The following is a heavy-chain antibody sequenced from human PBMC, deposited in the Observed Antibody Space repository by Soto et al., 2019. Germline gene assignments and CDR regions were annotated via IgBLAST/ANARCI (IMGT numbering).Heavy chain of an antibody. CDR2: ISPYTGNT. Sequence: ASVKVSCKASGYTFTSYGISWVRQAPGQGLEWMGWISPYTGNTHSATKVQGRLTMTTDTSTSTAYMDLGSLTSDDTAVYYCVMVDNYVTPTPQDVWGQGTTVT. D-gene: IGHD3-16*01. V-gene: IGHV1-18*01. CDR1: GYTFTSYG. CDR3: VMVDNYVTPTPQDV. J-gene: IGHJ6*02.